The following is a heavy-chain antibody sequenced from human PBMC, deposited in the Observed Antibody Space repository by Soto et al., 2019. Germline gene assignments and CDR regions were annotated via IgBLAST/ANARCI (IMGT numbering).Heavy chain of an antibody. V-gene: IGHV3-23*01. D-gene: IGHD2-2*02. CDR2: ISGGGGST. J-gene: IGHJ4*02. CDR3: AKDHIVVVPAAIFNFGY. CDR1: GFTFSSYA. Sequence: EVQLLESGGGLVQPGGSLRLSCAASGFTFSSYAMSWVRQAPGKGLECVSAISGGGGSTYYADSVKGRFTISRDNSKSTLYLQMNSLRAEDTAVYYCAKDHIVVVPAAIFNFGYWGQGTLVTVSS.